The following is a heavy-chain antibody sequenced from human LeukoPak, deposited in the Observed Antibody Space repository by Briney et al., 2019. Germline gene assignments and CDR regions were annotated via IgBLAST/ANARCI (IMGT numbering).Heavy chain of an antibody. V-gene: IGHV1-2*02. CDR1: GYTFTSYG. D-gene: IGHD6-19*01. CDR3: ARDTLAGTFAFDI. Sequence: ASVKVSCKASGYTFTSYGISWVRQAPGQGLEWMGWINPNSGGTNYAQKFQGRVTMTRDTSISTAYMELSRLRSDDTAVYYCARDTLAGTFAFDIWGQGTMVTVSS. J-gene: IGHJ3*02. CDR2: INPNSGGT.